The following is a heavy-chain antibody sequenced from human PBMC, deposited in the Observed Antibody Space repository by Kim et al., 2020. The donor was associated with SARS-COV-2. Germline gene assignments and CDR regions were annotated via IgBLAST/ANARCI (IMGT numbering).Heavy chain of an antibody. Sequence: GGSLRLSCAASGFTFSSYAMSWVRQAPGKGLEWVSAISGSGGSTYYADSVKGRFTISRDNSKNTLYLQMNSLRAEDTAVYYCAKDPVYSSSSWVWAALNYVDYWGQGTPVTVSS. D-gene: IGHD6-6*01. J-gene: IGHJ4*02. CDR3: AKDPVYSSSSWVWAALNYVDY. CDR2: ISGSGGST. V-gene: IGHV3-23*01. CDR1: GFTFSSYA.